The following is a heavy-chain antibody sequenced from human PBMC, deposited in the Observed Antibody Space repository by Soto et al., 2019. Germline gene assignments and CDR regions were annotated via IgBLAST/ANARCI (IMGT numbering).Heavy chain of an antibody. CDR1: GFTFSSYG. CDR3: ARVFSGSYWYFQH. D-gene: IGHD1-26*01. Sequence: PGGSLRLSCAASGFTFSSYGMHWVRQAPGKGLEWVAVIWFDGTNKFYADSVKGRFTISRDDSKNTLYLQMNSLRAEDTAVYYCARVFSGSYWYFQHWGQGTLVTVSS. CDR2: IWFDGTNK. V-gene: IGHV3-33*01. J-gene: IGHJ1*01.